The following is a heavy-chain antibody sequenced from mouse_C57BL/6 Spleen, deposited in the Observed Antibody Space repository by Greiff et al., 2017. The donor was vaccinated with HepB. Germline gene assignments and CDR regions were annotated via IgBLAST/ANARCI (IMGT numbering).Heavy chain of an antibody. CDR3: ARHPYYYGSSYSYAMDY. D-gene: IGHD1-1*01. J-gene: IGHJ4*01. CDR1: GYTFTEYT. V-gene: IGHV1-62-2*01. CDR2: FYPGSGSI. Sequence: QLQQSGAELVKPGASVKLSCKASGYTFTEYTIHWVKQRSGQGLEWIGWFYPGSGSIKYNEKFKDKATLTADKSSSTVYMELSRLTSEDSAVYFCARHPYYYGSSYSYAMDYWGQGTSVTVSS.